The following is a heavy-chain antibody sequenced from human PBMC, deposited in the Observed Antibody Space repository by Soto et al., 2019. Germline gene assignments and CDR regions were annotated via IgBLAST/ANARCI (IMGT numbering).Heavy chain of an antibody. J-gene: IGHJ6*02. Sequence: GGSLRLSCAASGFTFSSYDMHWVRQATGKGLEWVSAIGTAGDTYYPGSVKGRLTISRENAKNSLYLQMNSLGAGDTAVYYCARDLQLERSQTMEYYYGMDVWGQGTTVTVSS. CDR3: ARDLQLERSQTMEYYYGMDV. V-gene: IGHV3-13*01. CDR1: GFTFSSYD. CDR2: IGTAGDT. D-gene: IGHD1-1*01.